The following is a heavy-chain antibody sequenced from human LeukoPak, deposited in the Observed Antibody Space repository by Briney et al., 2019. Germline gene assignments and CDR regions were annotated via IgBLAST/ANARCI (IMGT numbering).Heavy chain of an antibody. V-gene: IGHV3-9*01. CDR3: AKDSYDQEWLEIDY. D-gene: IGHD6-19*01. CDR1: GFTFDDYA. J-gene: IGHJ4*02. CDR2: ISWNSGSI. Sequence: GRSLRLSCAASGFTFDDYAMHWVRQAPGKGLEWVSGISWNSGSIGYADSVKGRFTISRDNAKNSLYLQMNSLRAEDTALYYCAKDSYDQEWLEIDYWGQGTLVTVSS.